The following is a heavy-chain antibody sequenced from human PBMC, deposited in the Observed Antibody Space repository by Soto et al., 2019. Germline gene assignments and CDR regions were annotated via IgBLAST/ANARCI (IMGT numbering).Heavy chain of an antibody. D-gene: IGHD3-22*01. J-gene: IGHJ4*02. CDR3: ARYNYDSSGYYYFDY. CDR2: ISSSSTI. Sequence: GGSLRLSCAASGFTFSSYSMNWVRQAPGKGLEWVSYISSSSTIYYADSVKGRFTISRDNAKNSLYLQMNSLRDEDTAVYYCARYNYDSSGYYYFDYWGQGTLVTVSS. V-gene: IGHV3-48*02. CDR1: GFTFSSYS.